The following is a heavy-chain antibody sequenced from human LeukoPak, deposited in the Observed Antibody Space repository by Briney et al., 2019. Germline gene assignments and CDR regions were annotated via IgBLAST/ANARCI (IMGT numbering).Heavy chain of an antibody. D-gene: IGHD3-22*01. V-gene: IGHV4-39*07. Sequence: PSETLSLTCTVSGGSMSSRSYYWGWIRQPPGKGLEWIGIVYYSGSTYYNPSLKSRVTISVDTSKNQFSLKLSSVTAADTAVYYCARVPGYYYDSSGHVPYYFNYWGQGTLVTVSS. CDR1: GGSMSSRSYY. CDR2: VYYSGST. J-gene: IGHJ4*02. CDR3: ARVPGYYYDSSGHVPYYFNY.